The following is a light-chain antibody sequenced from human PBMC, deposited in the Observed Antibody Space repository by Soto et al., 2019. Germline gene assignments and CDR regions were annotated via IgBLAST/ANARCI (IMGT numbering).Light chain of an antibody. J-gene: IGKJ2*01. CDR2: DAS. V-gene: IGKV3-20*01. CDR3: QQYGSSPYT. Sequence: EIVLTQSPGTLSLSPGERATLSCRASESVSSNYLAWYQQKPGQAPRLLIYDASSRATGIPDRFSGSGSGTDFTLTISRLEPEDFAVYYCQQYGSSPYTVGQGTKLEIK. CDR1: ESVSSNY.